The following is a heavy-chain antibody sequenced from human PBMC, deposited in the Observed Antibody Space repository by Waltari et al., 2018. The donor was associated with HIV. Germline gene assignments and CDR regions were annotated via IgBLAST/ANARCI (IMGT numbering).Heavy chain of an antibody. CDR3: ARGGRIVATIWGDNYYYYGMDV. J-gene: IGHJ6*02. Sequence: QVQLQQWGAGLLKPSETLSLTCAVYGGSFSGYYWSWIRQPPGKGLEWIGEINHSGSTNNNPSRKSRVTISVDTAKNQFSLKLSSVTAADTAVYYCARGGRIVATIWGDNYYYYGMDVWGQGTTVTVSS. CDR2: INHSGST. D-gene: IGHD5-12*01. CDR1: GGSFSGYY. V-gene: IGHV4-34*01.